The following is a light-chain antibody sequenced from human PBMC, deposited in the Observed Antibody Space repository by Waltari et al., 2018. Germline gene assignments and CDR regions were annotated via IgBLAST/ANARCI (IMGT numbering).Light chain of an antibody. J-gene: IGLJ2*01. CDR1: SSDIGAGYD. CDR2: GND. CDR3: QSNDNSRGVV. V-gene: IGLV1-40*01. Sequence: QSVLTQPPSVSGAPGQRVTISCTGSSSDIGAGYDVHWYQQLPGTPPKLLIYGNDNRPSGVPDRFSGSKSVPSASLAITGLQAEDEADYYCQSNDNSRGVVFGGGTKLTVL.